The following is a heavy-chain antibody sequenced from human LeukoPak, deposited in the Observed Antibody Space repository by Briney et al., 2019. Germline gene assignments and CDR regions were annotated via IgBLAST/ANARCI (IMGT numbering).Heavy chain of an antibody. CDR1: GSTFSTYS. V-gene: IGHV3-21*01. D-gene: IGHD6-13*01. Sequence: GGSLRLSCAASGSTFSTYSMNWVRQAPGKGLEWVSSISVSSSYIYYADSVKGRFTISRDNAKNSLYLHMNSLRAEDTAVYYCARGGTVAAGTNYYWGQGTLLTVSS. CDR2: ISVSSSYI. J-gene: IGHJ4*02. CDR3: ARGGTVAAGTNYY.